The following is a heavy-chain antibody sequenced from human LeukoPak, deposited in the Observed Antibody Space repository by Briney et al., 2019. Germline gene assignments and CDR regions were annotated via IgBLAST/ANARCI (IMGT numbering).Heavy chain of an antibody. CDR3: ASGLMGWYYFDY. CDR1: GFTFSSYS. D-gene: IGHD2-8*01. V-gene: IGHV3-48*01. Sequence: PGGSLRLSCAASGFTFSSYSMNWVRQAPGKGLESVSYISSSSATIFYADSVKGRFTISRDNAKNSLYLQMNSLRPEDTAVYYCASGLMGWYYFDYWGQGTLVTVSS. J-gene: IGHJ4*02. CDR2: ISSSSATI.